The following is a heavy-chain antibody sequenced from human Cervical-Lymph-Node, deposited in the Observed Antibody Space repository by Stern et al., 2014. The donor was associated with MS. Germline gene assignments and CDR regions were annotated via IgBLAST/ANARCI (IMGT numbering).Heavy chain of an antibody. CDR1: GVTFSSYA. J-gene: IGHJ4*02. CDR2: ISGSGGST. D-gene: IGHD5-24*01. Sequence: DQLVESGGGVVQPGGSLRLSCAASGVTFSSYAMSWVRQAPGKGLEWVAAISGSGGSTYYADPVKVRFTISRDNSKNTLYLQMNSLRAEDTAVYYCAAVRRDGYNPTDYWGQGTLVTVSS. CDR3: AAVRRDGYNPTDY. V-gene: IGHV3-23*04.